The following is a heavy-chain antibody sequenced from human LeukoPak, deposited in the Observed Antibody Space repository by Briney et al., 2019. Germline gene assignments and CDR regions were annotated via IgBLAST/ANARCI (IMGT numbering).Heavy chain of an antibody. CDR2: ISSDGGST. CDR1: GIIFSNYA. J-gene: IGHJ2*01. CDR3: ARGRQGAKTRYFDL. Sequence: PGGSPRLSCAASGIIFSNYAMHWVRQGPGKRLECISTISSDGGSTYYANSVKGRFTISRDNSKNTLYLQMGSLRAEDMAVYYCARGRQGAKTRYFDLWGRGTRVTVSS. D-gene: IGHD1-26*01. V-gene: IGHV3-64*01.